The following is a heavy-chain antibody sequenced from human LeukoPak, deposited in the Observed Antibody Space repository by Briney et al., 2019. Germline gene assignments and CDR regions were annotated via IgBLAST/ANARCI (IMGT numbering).Heavy chain of an antibody. D-gene: IGHD5-18*01. CDR2: ISDNEGST. Sequence: PGGSLRLSCAASGFTFNYYAMSWVRQAPGKGLEWVSGISDNEGSTYYTDSVKGCFTISRGNTKNTVYLQMNNLRPDDTAVYFCARHDSFIPYWGQGTLVTVSS. CDR1: GFTFNYYA. V-gene: IGHV3-23*01. CDR3: ARHDSFIPY. J-gene: IGHJ4*02.